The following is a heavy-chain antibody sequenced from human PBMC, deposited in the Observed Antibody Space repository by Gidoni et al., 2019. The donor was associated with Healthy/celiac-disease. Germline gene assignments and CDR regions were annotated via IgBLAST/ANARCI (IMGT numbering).Heavy chain of an antibody. V-gene: IGHV1-69*01. CDR2: IIPICGTA. D-gene: IGHD2-15*01. Sequence: QVQLVQSGAEVKKPGSSVKVSCKASVGSFSSYAISWVRQAPGHGLEWVGGIIPICGTANYAQKFQGRVTITADESTSTAYMELSSLRSEDTAVYYCARPLGYCSGGSCFPHDAFDIWGQGTMVTVSS. CDR1: VGSFSSYA. CDR3: ARPLGYCSGGSCFPHDAFDI. J-gene: IGHJ3*02.